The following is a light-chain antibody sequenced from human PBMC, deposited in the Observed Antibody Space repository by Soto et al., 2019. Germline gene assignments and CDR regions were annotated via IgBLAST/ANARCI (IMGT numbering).Light chain of an antibody. J-gene: IGLJ1*01. Sequence: QSVLTQPSSVSGSPGQSITISCTGTISDVGSYSLVSWYQQHPGKAPKLMIYEGSKRPSGVSNRFSGSKSGNTASLTISGLQAEDEADYYCCSYAGSSTIIYVYGTGTKVTVL. CDR1: ISDVGSYSL. CDR2: EGS. V-gene: IGLV2-23*03. CDR3: CSYAGSSTIIYV.